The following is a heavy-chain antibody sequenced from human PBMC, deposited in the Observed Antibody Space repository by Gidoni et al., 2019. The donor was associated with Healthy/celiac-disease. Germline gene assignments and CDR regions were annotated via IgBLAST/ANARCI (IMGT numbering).Heavy chain of an antibody. D-gene: IGHD3-3*01. CDR2: ISSNGCST. CDR1: GFTFSSYD. CDR3: ARDAPASPYYDFWSGYSDY. V-gene: IGHV3-64*01. Sequence: EVQLVESGGGLVQPGGSLRLSWAAAGFTFSSYDMPWVRQAPGKGLEYVSAISSNGCSTYYANSVKGRFTISRDNSKNTLYLQMGSLRAEDMAVYYCARDAPASPYYDFWSGYSDYWGQGTLVTVSS. J-gene: IGHJ4*02.